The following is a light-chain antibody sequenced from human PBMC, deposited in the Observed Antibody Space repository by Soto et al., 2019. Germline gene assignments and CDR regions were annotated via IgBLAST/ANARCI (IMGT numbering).Light chain of an antibody. Sequence: QSVLTQPPSVSGAPGQRVTIFCTGSSSNIGAGYDVHWYQQLPGTAPKLLIYGNSNRPSGVPDRFSGSKSGTSASLAITGLQAEDEADYYCQSSDSSLSAPYVVGTGTKVTVL. CDR2: GNS. CDR3: QSSDSSLSAPYV. CDR1: SSNIGAGYD. V-gene: IGLV1-40*01. J-gene: IGLJ1*01.